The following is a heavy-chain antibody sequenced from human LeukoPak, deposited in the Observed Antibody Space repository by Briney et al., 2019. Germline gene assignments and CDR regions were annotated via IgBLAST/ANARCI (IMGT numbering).Heavy chain of an antibody. Sequence: GGSLRLSCAASGFAFSRYGMHWVRQAPGKGLEWVAFIRSDGSNKYYADSVKGRFTISRDNSKNTLYLQMNSLRAEDTAVYYCASSSDDCGGDCYRAFDIWGQGTMVTVSS. CDR3: ASSSDDCGGDCYRAFDI. V-gene: IGHV3-30*02. D-gene: IGHD2-21*02. CDR1: GFAFSRYG. CDR2: IRSDGSNK. J-gene: IGHJ3*02.